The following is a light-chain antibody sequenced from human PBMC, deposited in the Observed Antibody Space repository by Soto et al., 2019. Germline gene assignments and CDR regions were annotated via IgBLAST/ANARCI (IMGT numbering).Light chain of an antibody. J-gene: IGLJ2*01. V-gene: IGLV1-40*01. CDR3: QSYDSSLSGPVE. Sequence: QSVLTQPPSVSGAPGQRVTIPCTGSSSNIGAVYDIHWYQHLPGTAPKLLIYGDTNRPSGVPDRFSGSKSGTSASLAITGLQAEDEAHYYCQSYDSSLSGPVEFGGGTKVTVL. CDR1: SSNIGAVYD. CDR2: GDT.